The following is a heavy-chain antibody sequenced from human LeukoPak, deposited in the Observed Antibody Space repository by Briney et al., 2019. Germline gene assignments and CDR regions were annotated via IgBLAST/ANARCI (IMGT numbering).Heavy chain of an antibody. CDR3: ATGLWFGKYLDV. Sequence: SETLSLTCTVSGGSINSGSYYWNWIRQPAGKGLEWIGRIYTSGSTEYNPSLKSRVTISVDTSKNQFSLKLTSVTAADTAVYYCATGLWFGKYLDVWGKGTTVTISS. J-gene: IGHJ6*04. V-gene: IGHV4-61*02. D-gene: IGHD3-10*01. CDR2: IYTSGST. CDR1: GGSINSGSYY.